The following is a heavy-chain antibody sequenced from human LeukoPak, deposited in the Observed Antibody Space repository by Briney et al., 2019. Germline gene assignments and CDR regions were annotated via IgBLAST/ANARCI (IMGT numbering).Heavy chain of an antibody. D-gene: IGHD1-20*01. CDR3: ARNPGVTAGRGYYYYMDV. CDR1: GFTFNNYW. Sequence: GGSLRLSCAASGFTFNNYWMHWVRQAPGKGLEWEANINQDGTQKYFVDSIKGRITISRDNAKNSLYLQMNSLRAEDTAVYYCARNPGVTAGRGYYYYMDVWGKGTTVTVSS. J-gene: IGHJ6*03. V-gene: IGHV3-7*01. CDR2: INQDGTQK.